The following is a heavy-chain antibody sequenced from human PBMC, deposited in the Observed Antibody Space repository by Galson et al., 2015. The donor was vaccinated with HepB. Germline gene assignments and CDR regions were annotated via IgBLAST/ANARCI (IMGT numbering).Heavy chain of an antibody. D-gene: IGHD6-19*01. J-gene: IGHJ4*02. Sequence: SLRLSCAASGFTFSNYAMYWVRQAPGKGLEWVAVISYEGSNKYYGDSVKGRFTVSRDNSKNTLYLQMNSLRVEDTAVYYCGRGGLRAVADTKGDYWGQGTLVTVSS. CDR2: ISYEGSNK. CDR1: GFTFSNYA. CDR3: GRGGLRAVADTKGDY. V-gene: IGHV3-30-3*01.